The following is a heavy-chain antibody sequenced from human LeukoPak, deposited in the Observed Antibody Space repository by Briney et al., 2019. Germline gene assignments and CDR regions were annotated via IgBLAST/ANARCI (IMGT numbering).Heavy chain of an antibody. D-gene: IGHD2-2*01. CDR2: INPSGGST. V-gene: IGHV1-46*01. CDR3: AREGCSSTSCYGNHDAFDI. CDR1: GYTFTSYY. J-gene: IGHJ3*02. Sequence: ASVKVSCKASGYTFTSYYMHWVRQAPGQGLEWMGIINPSGGSTSYAQKFQGRVTMTRDTSTSTVYMELSSLRSEDTAVYYCAREGCSSTSCYGNHDAFDIWGQGTMVTVSS.